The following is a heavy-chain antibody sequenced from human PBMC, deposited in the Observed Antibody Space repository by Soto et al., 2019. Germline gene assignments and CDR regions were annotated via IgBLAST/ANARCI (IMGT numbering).Heavy chain of an antibody. CDR1: GYIFGSHW. D-gene: IGHD1-26*01. V-gene: IGHV5-51*01. Sequence: PGESLKISCKGSGYIFGSHWVAWVRQIPEKGLEWIGTIYPGDSDTKYGSAFRGHVTISADTSVSTAYLQWRSLEATDSAIYYCARYSGSYWHYLDFWGQGTLVTVSS. CDR2: IYPGDSDT. CDR3: ARYSGSYWHYLDF. J-gene: IGHJ4*02.